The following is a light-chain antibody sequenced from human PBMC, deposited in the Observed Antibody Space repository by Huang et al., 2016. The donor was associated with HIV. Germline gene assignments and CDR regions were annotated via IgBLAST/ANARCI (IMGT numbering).Light chain of an antibody. CDR2: ETS. CDR1: QDINTY. CDR3: QQYHSLRT. Sequence: DIRMTQSPSSLSASVGDRVNITCQASQDINTYLNWYKQKPGEAPNLLIYETSNLELGVPSKFSGRRYGTDFTFTISGLQPEDTGTYFCQQYHSLRTFGQGTRLEIK. V-gene: IGKV1-33*01. J-gene: IGKJ5*01.